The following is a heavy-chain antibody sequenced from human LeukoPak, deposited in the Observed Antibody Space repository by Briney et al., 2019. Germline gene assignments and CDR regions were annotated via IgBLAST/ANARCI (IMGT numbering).Heavy chain of an antibody. J-gene: IGHJ3*02. CDR2: ISYDGSDK. CDR1: GFTFSRFA. D-gene: IGHD4-17*01. CDR3: ARDGYGDYGMNAFDI. Sequence: HPGGSLRLSCAASGFTFSRFAMHWVRQAPGKGLEWVAVISYDGSDKYYADSVKGRFTISRDNSKNTLYLQMNSLRAEDTAVYYCARDGYGDYGMNAFDIWGQGTMVTVSS. V-gene: IGHV3-30-3*01.